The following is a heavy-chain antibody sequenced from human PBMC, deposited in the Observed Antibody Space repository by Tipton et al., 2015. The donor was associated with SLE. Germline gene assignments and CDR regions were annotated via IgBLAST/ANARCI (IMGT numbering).Heavy chain of an antibody. D-gene: IGHD3-3*01. CDR2: INHSGST. CDR3: ARDGYYDFWSGKGAFDI. J-gene: IGHJ3*02. CDR1: GGSFSGYY. Sequence: TLSLTCAVYGGSFSGYYWSWIRQPPGKGLEWIGEINHSGSTNYNPSLKRRVTISVDTSKNQFSLKLSSVTAADTAVYYCARDGYYDFWSGKGAFDIWGQGTMVTVSS. V-gene: IGHV4-34*01.